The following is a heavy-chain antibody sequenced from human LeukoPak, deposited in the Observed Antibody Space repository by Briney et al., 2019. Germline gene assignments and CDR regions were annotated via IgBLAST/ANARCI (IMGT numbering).Heavy chain of an antibody. Sequence: GASVKVSCKASGGTFSSYAISWVRQAPGQGLEWMGGIIPIFGTANYAQKFQGRVTITADKSTSTAYMELSSLRSEDTAVYYCARYYDSSGFALYWGQGTLVTVSS. CDR2: IIPIFGTA. J-gene: IGHJ4*02. V-gene: IGHV1-69*06. CDR3: ARYYDSSGFALY. CDR1: GGTFSSYA. D-gene: IGHD3-22*01.